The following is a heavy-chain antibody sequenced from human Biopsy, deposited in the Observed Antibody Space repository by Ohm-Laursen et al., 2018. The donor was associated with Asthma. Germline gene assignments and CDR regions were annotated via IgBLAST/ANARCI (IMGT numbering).Heavy chain of an antibody. CDR2: ISVYNGNT. V-gene: IGHV1-18*01. CDR1: GYTFNSAG. CDR3: ARAVDYSHYYGIDV. J-gene: IGHJ6*02. Sequence: ASVKVSCKPSGYTFNSAGITWVRQAPGQGLEWMGWISVYNGNTKVAQKLQDRVTMITDTSTSTAYLELRSLRSDDTAVYFCARAVDYSHYYGIDVWGQGTTVTVS. D-gene: IGHD3-10*01.